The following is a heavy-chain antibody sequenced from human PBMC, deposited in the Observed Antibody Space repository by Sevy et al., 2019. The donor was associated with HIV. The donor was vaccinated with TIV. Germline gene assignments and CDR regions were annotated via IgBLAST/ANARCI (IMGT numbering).Heavy chain of an antibody. CDR3: TRWSGSQSIFDY. D-gene: IGHD1-26*01. J-gene: IGHJ4*02. V-gene: IGHV3-49*04. CDR1: GFTFGDYC. Sequence: GGSLRLSCATSGFTFGDYCMSWVRQAPGKGLEWMSFFKSKAHGGTAENAASVKDRFTISRDDSKGIVYLQMNNLKTEDTAVYFCTRWSGSQSIFDYWGQGTLVTVSS. CDR2: FKSKAHGGTA.